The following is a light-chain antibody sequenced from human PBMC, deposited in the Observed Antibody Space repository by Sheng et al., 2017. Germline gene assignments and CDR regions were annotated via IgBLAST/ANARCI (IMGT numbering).Light chain of an antibody. J-gene: IGKJ4*01. CDR2: GAS. Sequence: EIVLTQSPGTLSLSPGERATLSCRASESITGRYLAWYQQRPGQAPRLLMSGASARATGIPDRFSGSGSGTDFTLTISRLEPQDSAVFYCQQYGSSPATFGGGTKVEIK. CDR1: ESITGRY. V-gene: IGKV3-20*01. CDR3: QQYGSSPAT.